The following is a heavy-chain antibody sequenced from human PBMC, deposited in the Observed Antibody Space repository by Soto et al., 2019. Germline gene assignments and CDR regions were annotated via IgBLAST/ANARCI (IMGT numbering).Heavy chain of an antibody. D-gene: IGHD2-15*01. V-gene: IGHV3-49*01. CDR2: TRSKAYGGTT. Sequence: GGSLRLSCTASGFTFGDYAMSWFRQAPGKGLEWVGFTRSKAYGGTTEYTASVKGRFTISRDYSKSITYLQMNSLKSEDIAVYYCTRDPSCSGGSCYSDYYYYGMDVWGQGTTVTVSS. J-gene: IGHJ6*02. CDR1: GFTFGDYA. CDR3: TRDPSCSGGSCYSDYYYYGMDV.